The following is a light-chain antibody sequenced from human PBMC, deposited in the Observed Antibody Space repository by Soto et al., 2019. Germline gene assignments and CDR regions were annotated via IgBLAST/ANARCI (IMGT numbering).Light chain of an antibody. CDR1: QSVSSSY. CDR2: GAS. Sequence: EIVLTQSPGTLSLSPGERATLSCRASQSVSSSYLAWYQQNRGQAPRLLIYGASSRAPGIPDRFGGSGSGTDFTLTISRLERADFAVYYCQQYGSSRWTFGQGTKVEIK. V-gene: IGKV3-20*01. CDR3: QQYGSSRWT. J-gene: IGKJ1*01.